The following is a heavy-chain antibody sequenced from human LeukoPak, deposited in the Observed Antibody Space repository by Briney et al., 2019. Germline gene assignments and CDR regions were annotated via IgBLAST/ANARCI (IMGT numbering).Heavy chain of an antibody. Sequence: SETLSLTCAVYGGSFSGYYWSWIRQPPGKGLEWIGYIYYGGSTNYNPSLKSRVTISVDTSKNQFSLKLSSVTAADTAVYYCARTGYSVDCWGQGTLVTVSS. D-gene: IGHD1-26*01. CDR1: GGSFSGYY. J-gene: IGHJ4*02. V-gene: IGHV4-59*01. CDR2: IYYGGST. CDR3: ARTGYSVDC.